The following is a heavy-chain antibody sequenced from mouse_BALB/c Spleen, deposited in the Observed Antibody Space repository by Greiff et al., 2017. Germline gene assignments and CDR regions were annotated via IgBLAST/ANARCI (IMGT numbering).Heavy chain of an antibody. V-gene: IGHV1-5*01. CDR1: GYTFTSYW. J-gene: IGHJ3*01. CDR3: TRPLWPLRRGFAY. CDR2: IYPGNSDT. Sequence: VQLKQSGTVLARPGASVKMSCKASGYTFTSYWMHWVKQRPGQGLEWIGAIYPGNSDTSYNQKFKGKAKLTAVTSTSTAHMELSSLTNEDSAVYYCTRPLWPLRRGFAYWGQGTLVTVSA. D-gene: IGHD1-1*01.